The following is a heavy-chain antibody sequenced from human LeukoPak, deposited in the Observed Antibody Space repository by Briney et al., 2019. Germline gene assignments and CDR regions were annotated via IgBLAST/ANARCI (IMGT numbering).Heavy chain of an antibody. CDR3: ARGDYYYMDV. V-gene: IGHV1-8*03. CDR2: MNPNSGNT. CDR1: GYTFTSYD. Sequence: ASLKVSCKASGYTFTSYDINWVRQATGQGLEWMGWMNPNSGNTGYAQKFQDRVTINRNATIRTAYMELSRLRSEDTAVYYCARGDYYYMDVWGKGTTVTVAS. J-gene: IGHJ6*03.